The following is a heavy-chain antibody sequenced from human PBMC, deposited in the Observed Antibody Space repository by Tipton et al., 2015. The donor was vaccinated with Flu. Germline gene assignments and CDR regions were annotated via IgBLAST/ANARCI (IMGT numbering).Heavy chain of an antibody. CDR3: ARHMKTLGYDYIWGSYRWGYFQD. Sequence: TLSLTCTVSGGSISSSSYYWGWIRQPPGKGLEWIGSIYYSGSTYYNPSLKSRVTISVDTSKNQFSLKLSSVTAADTAVYYCARHMKTLGYDYIWGSYRWGYFQDWGQGTLVTVSS. CDR1: GGSISSSSYY. D-gene: IGHD3-16*02. V-gene: IGHV4-39*01. CDR2: IYYSGST. J-gene: IGHJ1*01.